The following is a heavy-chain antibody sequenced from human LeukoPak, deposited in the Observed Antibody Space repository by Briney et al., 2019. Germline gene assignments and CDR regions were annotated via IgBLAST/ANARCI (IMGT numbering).Heavy chain of an antibody. CDR3: ANFYLDN. Sequence: SQTLSLTCAISGDTVSSNSAAWSWLRQSPSRGLEWLGRTYFRSKWYNDYAESVKGRISINPDTSKDQFSLQLNSVNPEDTAVYYCANFYLDNWSQGSLATVSS. D-gene: IGHD2/OR15-2a*01. CDR2: TYFRSKWYN. V-gene: IGHV6-1*01. J-gene: IGHJ4*02. CDR1: GDTVSSNSAA.